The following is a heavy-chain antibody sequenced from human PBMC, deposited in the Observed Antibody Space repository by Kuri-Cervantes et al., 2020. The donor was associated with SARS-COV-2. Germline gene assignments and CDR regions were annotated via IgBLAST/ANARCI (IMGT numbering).Heavy chain of an antibody. D-gene: IGHD6-19*01. CDR3: ARGIAVAGMFDY. CDR2: IWYDGSNK. V-gene: IGHV3-33*08. CDR1: GFTFSSYG. Sequence: SLKISCAASGFTFSSYGMHWVRQAPGKGLEWVAVIWYDGSNKYYADSVKGRFTISRDNSKNTLYLQMNSLRAEDTAVYYCARGIAVAGMFDYWGQGILVTVSS. J-gene: IGHJ4*02.